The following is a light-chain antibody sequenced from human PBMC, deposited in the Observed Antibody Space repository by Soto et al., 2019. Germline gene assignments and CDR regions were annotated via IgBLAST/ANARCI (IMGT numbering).Light chain of an antibody. Sequence: SYELIQPPSVSVAPGQTARIPCGGDNIGSKSVYWYQQKPGQAPVVVVYDGSDRPSGIPERFSGSNSGTTATLTISRVEAGDEADYFCQVWDSTSDHYVFGAGTKVTV. CDR3: QVWDSTSDHYV. CDR2: DGS. J-gene: IGLJ1*01. V-gene: IGLV3-21*02. CDR1: NIGSKS.